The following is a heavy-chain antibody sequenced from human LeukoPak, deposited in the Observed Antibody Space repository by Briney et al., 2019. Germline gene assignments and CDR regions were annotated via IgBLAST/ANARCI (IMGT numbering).Heavy chain of an antibody. J-gene: IGHJ4*02. CDR3: ARGTLKAAATDFDY. CDR1: GFTFDDYG. V-gene: IGHV3-20*04. Sequence: GGSLRLSCAASGFTFDDYGMSCVRQAPGKGLEWVSGINWNGGSTGYADSVKGRFTISRDNAKNSLYLQMNSLRAEDTALYYCARGTLKAAATDFDYWGQGTLVTVSS. CDR2: INWNGGST. D-gene: IGHD6-13*01.